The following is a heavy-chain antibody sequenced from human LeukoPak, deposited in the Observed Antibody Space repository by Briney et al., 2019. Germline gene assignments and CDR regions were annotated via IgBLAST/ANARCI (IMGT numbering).Heavy chain of an antibody. CDR1: GFTFSNYW. J-gene: IGHJ4*02. V-gene: IGHV3-74*01. D-gene: IGHD5-24*01. CDR3: AREGIRTGRDGYYDY. Sequence: GGSLRLSCAASGFTFSNYWMHWVRQAPGKGLVWVSRINSDGSSTSYAGSVKGRFTISRDNSKNTLYLQMNSLRAEDTAVYYCAREGIRTGRDGYYDYWGQGTLVTVSS. CDR2: INSDGSST.